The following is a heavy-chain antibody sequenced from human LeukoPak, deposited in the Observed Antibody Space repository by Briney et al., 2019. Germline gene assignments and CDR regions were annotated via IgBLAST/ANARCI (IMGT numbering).Heavy chain of an antibody. J-gene: IGHJ4*02. CDR3: ARSPPDYYDSSGYSPLDY. CDR1: GYTFTSYG. CDR2: ISAYNGNT. Sequence: ASVKVSCKASGYTFTSYGFSWVRQAPGQGLEWMGWISAYNGNTNYAQELQGRVTMTTDTSTSTAYMELRSLRSDDTAVYYCARSPPDYYDSSGYSPLDYWGQGTLVTVSS. D-gene: IGHD3-22*01. V-gene: IGHV1-18*01.